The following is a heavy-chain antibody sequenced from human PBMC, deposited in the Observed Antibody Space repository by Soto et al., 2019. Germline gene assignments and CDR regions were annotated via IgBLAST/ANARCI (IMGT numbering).Heavy chain of an antibody. CDR2: IYYSGST. J-gene: IGHJ6*02. Sequence: SETLSLTCTVSGGSISSYYWSWIRQPPGKGLEWIGYIYYSGSTNYNPSLKSRVTISVDTSKNQFSLKLSSVTAADTAVYYCARHLETYYDILTGWYYYYGMDVWGQGTTVTVSS. D-gene: IGHD3-9*01. CDR1: GGSISSYY. CDR3: ARHLETYYDILTGWYYYYGMDV. V-gene: IGHV4-59*08.